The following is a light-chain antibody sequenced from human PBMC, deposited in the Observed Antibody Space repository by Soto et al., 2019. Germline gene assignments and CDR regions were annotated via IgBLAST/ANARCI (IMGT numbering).Light chain of an antibody. Sequence: QSALTQPASVSGSPGQSITISCTGTSSDVGGYGYVSWYQQYPGKAPKLIIYEVNNRPSGVSNRFSGSKSGNTASLTISGLRAEDEADYYCSSYTSGSTYVFGTGTQLTVL. CDR1: SSDVGGYGY. J-gene: IGLJ1*01. V-gene: IGLV2-14*01. CDR2: EVN. CDR3: SSYTSGSTYV.